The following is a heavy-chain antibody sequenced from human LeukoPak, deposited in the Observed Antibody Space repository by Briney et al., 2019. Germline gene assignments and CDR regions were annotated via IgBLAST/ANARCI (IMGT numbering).Heavy chain of an antibody. Sequence: PSETLSLTCTVSGGSISSGGYYWSWIRQHPAKGLEWIGYIYYSGSTYYNPSLKSRVTISVDTSRNQFSLKLSSVTAADTAVYYCARMDYYYDSSGYHAEYFQHWGQGTLVTVSS. D-gene: IGHD3-22*01. CDR2: IYYSGST. CDR3: ARMDYYYDSSGYHAEYFQH. CDR1: GGSISSGGYY. J-gene: IGHJ1*01. V-gene: IGHV4-31*03.